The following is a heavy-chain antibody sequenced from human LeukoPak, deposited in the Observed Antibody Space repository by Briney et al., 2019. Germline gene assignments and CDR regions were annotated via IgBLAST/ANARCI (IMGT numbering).Heavy chain of an antibody. CDR3: AKGSYYSGSGSFSQSGWFDP. V-gene: IGHV3-23*01. D-gene: IGHD3-10*01. CDR2: ISGSGGST. CDR1: GSTFSTYA. Sequence: PGGSLRLSCAASGSTFSTYAMTWVRQAPGKGLEWVSTISGSGGSTYYPDSVRGRFTISRDNSKNTLYLQMNSLRAEDTALYYCAKGSYYSGSGSFSQSGWFDPWGQGTLVTVSS. J-gene: IGHJ5*02.